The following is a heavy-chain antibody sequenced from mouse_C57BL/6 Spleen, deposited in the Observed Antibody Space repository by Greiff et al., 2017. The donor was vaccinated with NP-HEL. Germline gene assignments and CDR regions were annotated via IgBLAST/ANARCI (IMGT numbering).Heavy chain of an antibody. J-gene: IGHJ2*01. D-gene: IGHD2-2*01. Sequence: EVHLVESGGGLVKPGGSLKLSCAASGFTFSDYGMHWVRQAPEKGLEWVAYISSGSSTIYYADTVKGRFTISRDNAKNTLFLQMTSLRSEDTAMYDCARREGLRRTEYYFDYWGQGTTLTVSS. V-gene: IGHV5-17*01. CDR3: ARREGLRRTEYYFDY. CDR1: GFTFSDYG. CDR2: ISSGSSTI.